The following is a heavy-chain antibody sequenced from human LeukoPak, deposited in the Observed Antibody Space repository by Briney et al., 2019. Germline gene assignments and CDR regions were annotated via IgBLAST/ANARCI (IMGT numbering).Heavy chain of an antibody. J-gene: IGHJ3*02. V-gene: IGHV1-2*02. Sequence: GSVKVSCKASGYTFTGYYMHWVRQAPGQGLEWMGWINPNSGGTNYAQKFQGRVTMTRDTSISTAYMELSRLRSDDTAVYYCARVGAVAGHDAFDIWGQGTMVTVSS. CDR2: INPNSGGT. CDR1: GYTFTGYY. CDR3: ARVGAVAGHDAFDI. D-gene: IGHD6-19*01.